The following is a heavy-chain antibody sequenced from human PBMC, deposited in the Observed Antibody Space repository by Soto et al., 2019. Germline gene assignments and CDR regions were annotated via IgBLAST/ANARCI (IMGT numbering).Heavy chain of an antibody. D-gene: IGHD6-19*01. J-gene: IGHJ4*02. Sequence: GGSLRLSCTASGFHFRSYAMSWVRQAPGKGLEWVSNISGGGGSTYYADSVKGRFTISRDNSKNTLYLQMNSLRAEDTAVYYCAKEGEHSSGWANFDYWGQGT. CDR1: GFHFRSYA. V-gene: IGHV3-23*01. CDR3: AKEGEHSSGWANFDY. CDR2: ISGGGGST.